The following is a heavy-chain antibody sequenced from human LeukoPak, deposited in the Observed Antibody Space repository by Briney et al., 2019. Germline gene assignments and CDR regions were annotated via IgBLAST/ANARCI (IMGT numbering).Heavy chain of an antibody. CDR1: GFTFSSYE. CDR3: ARGQGAYSGYDYDY. J-gene: IGHJ4*02. CDR2: ISSSCSTI. Sequence: GGSLRLSCAASGFTFSSYEMNWVRQAPGKGLEWVSYISSSCSTIYYADSVKGRFAISRDNAKKSLYLQMNSLRAEDTAVYYCARGQGAYSGYDYDYWGQGTLVTVSS. D-gene: IGHD5-12*01. V-gene: IGHV3-48*03.